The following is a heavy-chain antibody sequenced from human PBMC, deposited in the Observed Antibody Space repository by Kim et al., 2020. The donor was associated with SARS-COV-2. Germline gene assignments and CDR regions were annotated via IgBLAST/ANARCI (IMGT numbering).Heavy chain of an antibody. CDR2: IYYSGST. CDR1: GGSISSYY. V-gene: IGHV4-59*13. J-gene: IGHJ6*02. D-gene: IGHD4-17*01. CDR3: ASLEAEGGPTNDYGDYGGSYYSYDMDV. Sequence: SETLSLTCTVSGGSISSYYWSWIRQPPGKGLEWIGYIYYSGSTNYNPSLKSRVTISVDTPKNQFSLKLSSVTAADTDVYYCASLEAEGGPTNDYGDYGGSYYSYDMDVWGQGTPVTVSS.